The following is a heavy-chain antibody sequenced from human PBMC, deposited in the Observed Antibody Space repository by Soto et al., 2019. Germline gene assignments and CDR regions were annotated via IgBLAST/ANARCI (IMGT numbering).Heavy chain of an antibody. J-gene: IGHJ4*02. CDR1: GFTFSSYW. CDR3: ARGTRDFGVALDY. V-gene: IGHV3-74*01. CDR2: LNTDGSTT. D-gene: IGHD3-3*01. Sequence: EVQLVESGGGLVQPGGSLRLSCAASGFTFSSYWMHWVRQAPGEGLVWVSCLNTDGSTTSYADSVKGRFTISRDNAKNTLFLEVNSLRAEDTAVYYCARGTRDFGVALDYWGRGTLVTVSS.